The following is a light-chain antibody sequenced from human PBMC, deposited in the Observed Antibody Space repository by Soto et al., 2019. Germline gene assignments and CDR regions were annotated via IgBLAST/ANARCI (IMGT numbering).Light chain of an antibody. V-gene: IGLV1-51*02. J-gene: IGLJ1*01. Sequence: QSALTQPPSVSAAPGQEVTIPCSGNSSNVGTHGVSWFQQLPGKAPKLLIYEDSQRPSGIPERFSGSKSGTSATLGITGLQTGDEADYYCVTWDSSLSAYVSGTGTKVTVL. CDR2: EDS. CDR1: SSNVGTHG. CDR3: VTWDSSLSAYV.